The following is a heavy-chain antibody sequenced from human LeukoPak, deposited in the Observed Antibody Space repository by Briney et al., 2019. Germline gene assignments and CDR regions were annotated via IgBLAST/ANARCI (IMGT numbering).Heavy chain of an antibody. D-gene: IGHD5-18*01. J-gene: IGHJ4*02. V-gene: IGHV4-61*01. CDR2: IYYSGST. Sequence: SETLSLTCTVSGGSISSSSYYWGWIRQPPGRGLEWIGYIYYSGSTNYNPSLKGRVTISVDTSKNQFSLKLSSVTAADTAVYYCARDRGGGYSYGLTFDYWGQGTLVTVSS. CDR3: ARDRGGGYSYGLTFDY. CDR1: GGSISSSSYY.